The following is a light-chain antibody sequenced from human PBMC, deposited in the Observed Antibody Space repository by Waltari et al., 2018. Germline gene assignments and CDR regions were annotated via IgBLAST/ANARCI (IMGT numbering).Light chain of an antibody. CDR2: GNS. CDR3: QSYDSSLSGVV. Sequence: QSVLTPPPSVSGAPGQRVTIPRTGSRSNIGAGYDVHWYQQLPGTAPKLLIYGNSNRPSGVPDRFSGSKSGTSASLAITGLQAEDEADYYCQSYDSSLSGVVFGGGTKLTVL. J-gene: IGLJ2*01. V-gene: IGLV1-40*01. CDR1: RSNIGAGYD.